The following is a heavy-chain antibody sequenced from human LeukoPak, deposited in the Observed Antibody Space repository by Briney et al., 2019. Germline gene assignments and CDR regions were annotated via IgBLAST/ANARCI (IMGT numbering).Heavy chain of an antibody. D-gene: IGHD4/OR15-4a*01. CDR1: GYTLTELS. J-gene: IGHJ3*02. CDR3: ATADYPYI. CDR2: FDPEDGET. V-gene: IGHV1-24*01. Sequence: GASVKVSCKVSGYTLTELSMHWVRQAPGKGLEWMGGFDPEDGETIYAQKFQGRVTMPEDTSTDTAYMELSSLRSEDTAVYYCATADYPYIWGQGTMVTVSS.